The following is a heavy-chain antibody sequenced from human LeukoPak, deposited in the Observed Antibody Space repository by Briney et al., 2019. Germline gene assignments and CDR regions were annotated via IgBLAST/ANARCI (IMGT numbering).Heavy chain of an antibody. Sequence: GASVKVSCRASGYVFASHWVHWFRQAPGQGLEWVGFIKPDSGQTGLAQSLQGRVTLTRDTSISTVYMELNGLTSDGTAVYFCARDYPHQRSDIWGQGTLVTVSS. J-gene: IGHJ4*02. D-gene: IGHD2-2*01. CDR3: ARDYPHQRSDI. V-gene: IGHV1-2*02. CDR1: GYVFASHW. CDR2: IKPDSGQT.